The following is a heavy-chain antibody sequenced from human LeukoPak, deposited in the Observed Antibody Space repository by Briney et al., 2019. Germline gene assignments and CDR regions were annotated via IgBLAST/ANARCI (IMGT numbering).Heavy chain of an antibody. CDR2: IYPGDSDT. Sequence: KPGESLKISCKGSGYSFTNYWIGWVRQMPGKGLEWMGIIYPGDSDTRYSPSFQGQVTISADKSISTAYLQWSSLKASDTAIYYCARRADDILPGYSNWYFDLWGRGTLVTVSS. J-gene: IGHJ2*01. CDR1: GYSFTNYW. D-gene: IGHD3-9*01. V-gene: IGHV5-51*01. CDR3: ARRADDILPGYSNWYFDL.